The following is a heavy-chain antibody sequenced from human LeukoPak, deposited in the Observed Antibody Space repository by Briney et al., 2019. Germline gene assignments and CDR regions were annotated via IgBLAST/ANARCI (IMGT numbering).Heavy chain of an antibody. V-gene: IGHV3-7*01. CDR2: IKQDGSEK. CDR1: GLTFSAYW. J-gene: IGHJ4*02. CDR3: VGGIGWLPDY. Sequence: GGSLRLSCAASGLTFSAYWGNWVRQAPGKGLEWVANIKQDGSEKSYVDSVKGRFTISRDNAENSLYLQMNSLRVEDTAVYYCVGGIGWLPDYWGQGTLVTVSS. D-gene: IGHD6-19*01.